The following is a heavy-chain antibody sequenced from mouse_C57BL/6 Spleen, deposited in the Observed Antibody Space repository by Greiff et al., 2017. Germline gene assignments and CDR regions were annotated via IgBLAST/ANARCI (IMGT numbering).Heavy chain of an antibody. Sequence: QVQLQQSGAELAKPGASVKLSCKASGYTFTSYWMHWVKQWPGQGLEWIGYINPSSGYTKYNQKFKDKATLTADKSSSTAYMQLSSLTSEDSAVYYCASYHYGNYIYAMDYWGQGTSVTVSS. J-gene: IGHJ4*01. V-gene: IGHV1-7*01. D-gene: IGHD2-1*01. CDR2: INPSSGYT. CDR1: GYTFTSYW. CDR3: ASYHYGNYIYAMDY.